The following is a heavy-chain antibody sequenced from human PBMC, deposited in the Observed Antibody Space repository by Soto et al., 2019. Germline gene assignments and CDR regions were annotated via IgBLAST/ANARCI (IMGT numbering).Heavy chain of an antibody. CDR2: IYYSGST. V-gene: IGHV4-39*01. D-gene: IGHD6-19*01. CDR3: ASQAGFYYYYGMDV. Sequence: DTLALTSTVAGGSISSSSSYWGWIRQPPGKGLEWIGSIYYSGSTYYNPSLKSRVTISVDTSKNQFSLKLSSVTAADTVVYYCASQAGFYYYYGMDVWGQGTTVTVSS. J-gene: IGHJ6*02. CDR1: GGSISSSSSY.